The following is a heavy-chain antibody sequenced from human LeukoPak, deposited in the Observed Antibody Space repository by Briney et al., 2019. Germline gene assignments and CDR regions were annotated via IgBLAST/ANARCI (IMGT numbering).Heavy chain of an antibody. CDR3: ARDYDILTGFDY. D-gene: IGHD3-9*01. CDR1: GYTFTSYD. V-gene: IGHV1-69*13. CDR2: IIPIFGTA. J-gene: IGHJ4*02. Sequence: SVKVSCKASGYTFTSYDINWVRQAPGQGLEWMGGIIPIFGTANYAQKFQGRVTITADESTSTAYMELSSLRSEDTAVYYCARDYDILTGFDYWGQGTQVTVSS.